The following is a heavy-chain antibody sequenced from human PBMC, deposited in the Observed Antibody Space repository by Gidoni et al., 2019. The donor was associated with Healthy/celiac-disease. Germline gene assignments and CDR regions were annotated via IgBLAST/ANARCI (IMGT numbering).Heavy chain of an antibody. D-gene: IGHD6-19*01. Sequence: QVQLVESGGGVVQPGRSLRLSCAASGFTFSNYGMHWVRQAPGKGLEWVAVISYDGSNKYYADSVKGRFTISRDNSKNTLYLQMNSLRAEDTAVYYCASPKYSSGWSFDYWGQGTLVTVSS. CDR1: GFTFSNYG. J-gene: IGHJ4*02. V-gene: IGHV3-30*03. CDR2: ISYDGSNK. CDR3: ASPKYSSGWSFDY.